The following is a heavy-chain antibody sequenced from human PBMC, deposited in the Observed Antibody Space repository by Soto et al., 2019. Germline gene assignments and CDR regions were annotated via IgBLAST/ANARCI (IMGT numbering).Heavy chain of an antibody. CDR3: ARVFLKVEHRLDY. V-gene: IGHV1-18*04. CDR2: VSGYNDKT. Sequence: ASVKVSCKASGYTFTNHGISWVRQAPGQGLEWVGWVSGYNDKTKSAQKFQGRVTMTRDTSISTAYMELSRLRSDDTAVYYCARVFLKVEHRLDYWGQGTLVTVSS. J-gene: IGHJ4*02. CDR1: GYTFTNHG. D-gene: IGHD1-1*01.